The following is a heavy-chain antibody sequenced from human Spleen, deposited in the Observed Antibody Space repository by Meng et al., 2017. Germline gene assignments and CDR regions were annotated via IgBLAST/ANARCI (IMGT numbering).Heavy chain of an antibody. D-gene: IGHD2-15*01. J-gene: IGHJ4*02. Sequence: QLQLQESGPGLVKPSQTLSLPCTFSGGSLSSGTYYWNWIRQHPGKGLEWIGYIYYSGGTYYNPSLKSRVAILQDTSKNQFSLKLTSVTAADTAVYYCAAAGCSGGSCYSRPLDYWGQGTLVTVSS. CDR2: IYYSGGT. CDR1: GGSLSSGTYY. CDR3: AAAGCSGGSCYSRPLDY. V-gene: IGHV4-31*03.